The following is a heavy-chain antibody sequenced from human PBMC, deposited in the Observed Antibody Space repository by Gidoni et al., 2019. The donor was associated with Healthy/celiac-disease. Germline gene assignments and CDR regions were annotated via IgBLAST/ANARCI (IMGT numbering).Heavy chain of an antibody. CDR2: ISGSGGST. Sequence: EVQLVESGGGLVQPGGSLRLSCAASGFTFSSYAMSWVRQAPGKGLEGVSAISGSGGSTYYADSVKGRFTISRDNSKNTLYLQMNSLRAEDTAVYYCAKGNSGTTSDRPNYYYYGMDVWGQGTTVTVSS. CDR3: AKGNSGTTSDRPNYYYYGMDV. J-gene: IGHJ6*02. V-gene: IGHV3-23*04. D-gene: IGHD1-1*01. CDR1: GFTFSSYA.